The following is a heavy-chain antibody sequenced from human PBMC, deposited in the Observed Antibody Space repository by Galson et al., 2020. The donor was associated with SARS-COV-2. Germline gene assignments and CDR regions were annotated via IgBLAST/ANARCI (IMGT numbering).Heavy chain of an antibody. V-gene: IGHV3-74*01. CDR2: INGDGSTI. CDR3: AGARDRAARGGIHC. Sequence: GGSLRLSSAGSGITFSCYWMHWVRQAPGKGLVWVSRINGDGSTIRYADSVKGRLTITRDNAKNTLYLQMNSLRAEDTAVYSCAGARDRAARGGIHCWDQGTLVTVSS. CDR1: GITFSCYW. J-gene: IGHJ4*02. D-gene: IGHD6-6*01.